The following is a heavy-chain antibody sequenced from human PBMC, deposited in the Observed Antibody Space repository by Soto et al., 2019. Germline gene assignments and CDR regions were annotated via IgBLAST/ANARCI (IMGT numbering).Heavy chain of an antibody. CDR1: GFTFTAYD. J-gene: IGHJ3*01. D-gene: IGHD4-17*01. V-gene: IGHV3-13*01. CDR3: ARPYGGKIGDAPDL. Sequence: GGSLRLSCAASGFTFTAYDMHWVRHLPGKGLEWVSGIATDGDTYYPDSVRGRFTISRDNSKKTLYLQMNSLRAEDSAVYYCARPYGGKIGDAPDLWGPGTMVTVSS. CDR2: IATDGDT.